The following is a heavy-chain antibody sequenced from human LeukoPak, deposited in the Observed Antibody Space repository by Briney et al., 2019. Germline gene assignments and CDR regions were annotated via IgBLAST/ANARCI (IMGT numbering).Heavy chain of an antibody. D-gene: IGHD6-13*01. V-gene: IGHV5-10-1*01. CDR3: ARQGGILFDP. Sequence: NPGESLRISCEVSGYSFPSYWISWVRQMPGKGLEWMGTIDPSDSYTNYSPSFQGHVTISADKSISTAYLQWSTLKASDTAMYYCARQGGILFDPWGQGTLVTVSS. J-gene: IGHJ5*02. CDR1: GYSFPSYW. CDR2: IDPSDSYT.